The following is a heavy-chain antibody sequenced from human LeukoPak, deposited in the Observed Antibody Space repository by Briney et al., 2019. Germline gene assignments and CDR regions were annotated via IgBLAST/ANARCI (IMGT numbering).Heavy chain of an antibody. V-gene: IGHV1-18*01. CDR3: ARAREYYDSTLDAFDI. D-gene: IGHD3-22*01. CDR2: ISAYNGNT. CDR1: GYTFTSYG. J-gene: IGHJ3*02. Sequence: AASVKVSCKASGYTFTSYGISWVRQAPGQGLEWMGWISAYNGNTNYAQKLQGRVTMTTDTSTSTAYMELRSLRSDDTAVYYCARAREYYDSTLDAFDIWGQGTMVTVSS.